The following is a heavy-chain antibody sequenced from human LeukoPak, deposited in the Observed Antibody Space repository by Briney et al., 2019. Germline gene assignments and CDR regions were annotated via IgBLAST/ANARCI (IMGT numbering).Heavy chain of an antibody. CDR1: GGSISSYY. J-gene: IGHJ6*03. CDR2: IYYSGST. D-gene: IGHD3-22*01. Sequence: SETLSLTCTVSGGSISSYYWSWIRQPPGKGLEWIGYIYYSGSTNYNPSLKSRVTISVDTSKNQFSLKLSSVTAADTAVYYCARDHHQVAYYDSSGYLPNYSYMDVWGKGTTVTVSS. V-gene: IGHV4-59*12. CDR3: ARDHHQVAYYDSSGYLPNYSYMDV.